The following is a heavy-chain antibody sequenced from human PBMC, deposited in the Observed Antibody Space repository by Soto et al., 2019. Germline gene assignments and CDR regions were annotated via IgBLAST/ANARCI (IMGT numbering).Heavy chain of an antibody. V-gene: IGHV4-59*01. J-gene: IGHJ4*02. CDR3: ARAIEPYGVYVSYFDY. D-gene: IGHD4-17*01. Sequence: SWIRQPPGKGLEWIGYIYYSGSTNYNPSLKSRVTISVDTSKNQFSLKLSSVTAADTALYNCARAIEPYGVYVSYFDYWCQG. CDR2: IYYSGST.